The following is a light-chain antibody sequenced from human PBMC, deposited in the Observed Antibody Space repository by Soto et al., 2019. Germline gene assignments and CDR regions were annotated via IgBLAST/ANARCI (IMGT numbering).Light chain of an antibody. CDR3: QVWISDHLV. CDR2: DDR. V-gene: IGLV3-21*02. Sequence: SYELTQPPSVSVAPGQTARITCGGDNIGSRSVHWYQQKPGQAPVLVVYDDRDRPSGIPDRFSGSNSVNTATLTISRVEAGDEADFYCQVWISDHLVFGGGTKLTVL. J-gene: IGLJ3*02. CDR1: NIGSRS.